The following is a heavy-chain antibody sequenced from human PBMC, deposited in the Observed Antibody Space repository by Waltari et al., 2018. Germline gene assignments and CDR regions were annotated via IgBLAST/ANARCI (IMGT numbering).Heavy chain of an antibody. CDR3: AKGGTILNWFDP. V-gene: IGHV3-23*04. D-gene: IGHD3-3*01. Sequence: EVQLVESGGGLVQPGGSLRLSCAASGFTLSRSDMSWVRQPPGKGLEWVSAIRGSGGNTYYADSVRGRYTISRDNAKNTLYLQMNSLRAEDTASYYCAKGGTILNWFDPWGQGTLVTVSS. CDR2: IRGSGGNT. CDR1: GFTLSRSD. J-gene: IGHJ5*02.